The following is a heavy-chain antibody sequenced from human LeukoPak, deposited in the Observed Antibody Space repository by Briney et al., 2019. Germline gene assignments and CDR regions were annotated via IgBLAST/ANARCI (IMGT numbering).Heavy chain of an antibody. Sequence: PSETLSLTCTVSGGSISSSSHYWGWIRQPPGKGLEWIGSIYYSGSTNYNPSLKSRVTISVDTSKNQFSLKLSSVTAADTAVYYCARDGSRGSFYFDYWGQGTLVTVSS. J-gene: IGHJ4*02. CDR2: IYYSGST. CDR3: ARDGSRGSFYFDY. CDR1: GGSISSSSHY. D-gene: IGHD3-10*01. V-gene: IGHV4-39*07.